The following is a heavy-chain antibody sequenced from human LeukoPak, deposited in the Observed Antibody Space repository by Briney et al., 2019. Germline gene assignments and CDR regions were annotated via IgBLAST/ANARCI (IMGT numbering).Heavy chain of an antibody. J-gene: IGHJ4*02. CDR2: IKQDGSEK. V-gene: IGHV3-7*01. CDR3: ATSSGGFLEWLSYIDY. D-gene: IGHD3-3*01. Sequence: PGGSLRLSCAASGFTFSTYWMNWVRQAPGKGLEWVANIKQDGSEKYYVDSVKGRFTISRDNAKNSLYLQMNSLRAEDTAMYYCATSSGGFLEWLSYIDYWGQGTLVTVSS. CDR1: GFTFSTYW.